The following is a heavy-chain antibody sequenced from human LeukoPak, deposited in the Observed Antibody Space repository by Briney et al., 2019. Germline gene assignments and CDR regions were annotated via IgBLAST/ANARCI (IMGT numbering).Heavy chain of an antibody. CDR2: IYYSGST. CDR1: GGSISSYY. Sequence: PSETLSLTCTVSGGSISSYYWSWIRQPPGKGLEWIGYIYYSGSTNYNPSLKSRVTISVDTSKNQFSLKLSSVTAADTAVYYCARVKHDYVWGSYRYPVDYWGQGTLVTVSS. D-gene: IGHD3-16*02. CDR3: ARVKHDYVWGSYRYPVDY. J-gene: IGHJ4*02. V-gene: IGHV4-59*01.